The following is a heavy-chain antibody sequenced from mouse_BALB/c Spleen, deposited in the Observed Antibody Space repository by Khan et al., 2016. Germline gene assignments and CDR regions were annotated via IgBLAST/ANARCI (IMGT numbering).Heavy chain of an antibody. J-gene: IGHJ3*01. Sequence: EVKLLESGGGLVQPGGSLKLSCAASRFDFRRYWMSWVRQAPGKGLEWIGEINPDSRTINYSPSLKDKFTISRDNAKSTLYLQMSKVRSEDTALYYCASAGYYVYLAYWGQGTLVSVSA. V-gene: IGHV4-1*02. CDR1: RFDFRRYW. CDR3: ASAGYYVYLAY. CDR2: INPDSRTI. D-gene: IGHD1-1*01.